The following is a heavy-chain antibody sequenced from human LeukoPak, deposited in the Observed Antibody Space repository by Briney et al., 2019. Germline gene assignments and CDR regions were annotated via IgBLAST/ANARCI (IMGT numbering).Heavy chain of an antibody. V-gene: IGHV3-11*01. CDR3: ARVRGQYSYGFYGTDV. CDR2: ISSSGSTI. J-gene: IGHJ6*02. CDR1: GFTFSDYY. Sequence: GGSLRLSCAASGFTFSDYYMSWIRQAPGKGLEWVSYISSSGSTIYYADSVKGRFTISRDNAKNPLYLQMNSLRAEDTAVYYCARVRGQYSYGFYGTDVWGQGTTVTVSS. D-gene: IGHD5-18*01.